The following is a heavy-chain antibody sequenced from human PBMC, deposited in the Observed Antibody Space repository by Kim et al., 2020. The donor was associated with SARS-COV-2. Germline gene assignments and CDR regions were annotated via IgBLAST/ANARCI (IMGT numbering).Heavy chain of an antibody. CDR1: GYTFTSYA. V-gene: IGHV7-4-1*02. J-gene: IGHJ4*02. Sequence: ASVKVSCKASGYTFTSYAMNWVRQAPGQGLEWMGWINTNTGNPTYAQGFTGRFVFSLDTSVSTAYLQISSLKAEDTAVYYCARDQDWWFGESGVGEPYFDYWGQGTLVTVSS. CDR2: INTNTGNP. CDR3: ARDQDWWFGESGVGEPYFDY. D-gene: IGHD3-10*01.